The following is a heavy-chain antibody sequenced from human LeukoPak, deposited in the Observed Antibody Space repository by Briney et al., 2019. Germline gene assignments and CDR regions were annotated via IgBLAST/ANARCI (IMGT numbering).Heavy chain of an antibody. CDR3: TTVSGYFDWLLGGVAFDI. J-gene: IGHJ3*02. CDR2: IKSKTDGGTT. Sequence: GGSLRLSCAASGFTFSNAWMSWVRQAPGKGLEWVGRIKSKTDGGTTDYAAPVKGRFTISRDDSKNTLYLQMNSLKTEDTAVYYCTTVSGYFDWLLGGVAFDIWGQGTMVTVSS. V-gene: IGHV3-15*01. CDR1: GFTFSNAW. D-gene: IGHD3-9*01.